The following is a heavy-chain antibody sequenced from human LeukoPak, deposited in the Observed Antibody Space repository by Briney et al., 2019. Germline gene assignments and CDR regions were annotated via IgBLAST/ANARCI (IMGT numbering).Heavy chain of an antibody. CDR2: ISYDGSNK. CDR3: AKDLFWFGELLPFDY. Sequence: PGRSLRLSCAASGFTFSSYGMHWVRQAPGKGLEWVAVISYDGSNKYYADSVKGRFTISRDNSKNTLYLQTNSLRAEDTAVYYCAKDLFWFGELLPFDYWGQGTLVTVSS. J-gene: IGHJ4*02. D-gene: IGHD3-10*01. V-gene: IGHV3-30*18. CDR1: GFTFSSYG.